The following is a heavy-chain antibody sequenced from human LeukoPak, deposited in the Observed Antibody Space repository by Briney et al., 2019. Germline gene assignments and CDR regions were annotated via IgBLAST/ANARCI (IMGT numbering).Heavy chain of an antibody. D-gene: IGHD2-8*01. V-gene: IGHV3-7*01. Sequence: PGGSLRLSCAASGFTFSSYWMSWVRQAPGRGLEWVANIKQDGSEKYYVDSVKGRFTISRDNAKNSLYLQMISLRAEDTAVYYCARIPGSIVLMVAFDYWGQGTLVTVSS. CDR2: IKQDGSEK. CDR1: GFTFSSYW. J-gene: IGHJ4*02. CDR3: ARIPGSIVLMVAFDY.